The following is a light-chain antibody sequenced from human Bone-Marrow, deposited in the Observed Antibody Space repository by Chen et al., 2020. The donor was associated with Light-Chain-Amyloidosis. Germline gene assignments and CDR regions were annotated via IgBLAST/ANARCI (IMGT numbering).Light chain of an antibody. CDR1: NIGSTS. V-gene: IGLV3-21*02. CDR2: DDS. CDR3: QVWDRSSDRPV. Sequence: SYVLTQPSSLSVAPGQTATLACGVNNIGSTSVHWYQQTPGQAPLLVVYDDSDRPSGIPERLSGSNSGNPATLTISRVEDGDEADYYCQVWDRSSDRPVFGGGTKLTVL. J-gene: IGLJ3*02.